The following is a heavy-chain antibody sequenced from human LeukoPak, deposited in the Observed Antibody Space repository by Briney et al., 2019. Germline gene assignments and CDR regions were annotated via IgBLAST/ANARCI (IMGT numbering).Heavy chain of an antibody. CDR3: ARRYFDSSAFRKDFDY. CDR2: LKTSGPDT. V-gene: IGHV3-23*01. J-gene: IGHJ4*02. D-gene: IGHD3-22*01. Sequence: PGGSLRLSCAASGFTFSSFGMNWVRQAPGKGLEWVSTLKTSGPDTFYADSVKGRFTISRDDSKNTLYLQMNSLRAEDTAVYYCARRYFDSSAFRKDFDYWGQGTLVTVSS. CDR1: GFTFSSFG.